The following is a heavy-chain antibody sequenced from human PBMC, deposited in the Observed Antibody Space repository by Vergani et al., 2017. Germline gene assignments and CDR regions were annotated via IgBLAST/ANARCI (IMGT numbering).Heavy chain of an antibody. CDR2: ISGSSSYV. D-gene: IGHD6-19*01. V-gene: IGHV3-21*02. CDR3: ARSLVAGKGGY. J-gene: IGHJ4*02. CDR1: GFSFSSYS. Sequence: EVQLVESGGGLVKPGGSLRLSCAASGFSFSSYSMNWVRQAPGKGLEWVASISGSSSYVFYRDSVEGRFTITRDNAKNSLYLEMNSLRVEDTAVYFCARSLVAGKGGYWGQGTRVAVSS.